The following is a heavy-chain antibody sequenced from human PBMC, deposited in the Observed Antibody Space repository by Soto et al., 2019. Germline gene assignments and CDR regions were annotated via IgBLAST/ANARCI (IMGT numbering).Heavy chain of an antibody. V-gene: IGHV4-39*01. J-gene: IGHJ6*02. Sequence: SETLSLTCTVSGGSISSSSYYWGWIRQPPGKGLEWIGSIYYSGSTYYNPSLKSRVTISVDTSKNQFSLKLSSVTAADTAVYYCARAKKVRFPEGGTTPRYYYGMDVWGQGTAVTVSS. D-gene: IGHD1-1*01. CDR1: GGSISSSSYY. CDR2: IYYSGST. CDR3: ARAKKVRFPEGGTTPRYYYGMDV.